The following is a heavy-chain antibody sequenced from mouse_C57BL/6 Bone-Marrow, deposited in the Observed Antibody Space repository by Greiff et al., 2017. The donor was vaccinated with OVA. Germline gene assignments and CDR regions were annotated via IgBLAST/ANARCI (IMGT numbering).Heavy chain of an antibody. D-gene: IGHD2-1*01. CDR1: GFTFSDYG. CDR3: ARRAYGNSFDY. J-gene: IGHJ2*01. CDR2: ISSGSSTI. Sequence: EVKLMESGGGLVKPGGSLKLSCAASGFTFSDYGMHWVRQAPEKGLEWVAYISSGSSTIYYADTVKGRFTISRDNAKNTLFLQMTSLRSEDTAMYFCARRAYGNSFDYWGQGTTLTVSS. V-gene: IGHV5-17*01.